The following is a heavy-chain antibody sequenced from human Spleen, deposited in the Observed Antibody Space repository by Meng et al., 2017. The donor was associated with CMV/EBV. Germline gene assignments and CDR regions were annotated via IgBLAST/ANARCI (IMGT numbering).Heavy chain of an antibody. D-gene: IGHD4-23*01. CDR3: ARAPKVVTPYDY. CDR2: MNPNSGNT. Sequence: ASVKVSCKASGYTFTSYDINWVRQATGQGLEWMGWMNPNSGNTGYAQKFQGRVTMTRNTSISTAYMELSRLRSDDTAVYYCARAPKVVTPYDYWGQGTLVTVSS. CDR1: GYTFTSYD. V-gene: IGHV1-8*01. J-gene: IGHJ4*02.